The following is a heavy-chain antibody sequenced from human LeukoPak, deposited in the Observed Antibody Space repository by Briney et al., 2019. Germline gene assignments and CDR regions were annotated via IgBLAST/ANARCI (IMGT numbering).Heavy chain of an antibody. Sequence: SQTLSLTCAISGDSVSSNIAAWNWIRQSPTRGLEWLGRTHYSSRWYNDYAVSVKSRITIYADTSKNQFSLQLNSVTPEDTAVYYCARSQGDMDVWGKGTSVPVSS. CDR2: THYSSRWYN. CDR3: ARSQGDMDV. CDR1: GDSVSSNIAA. J-gene: IGHJ6*03. D-gene: IGHD1-26*01. V-gene: IGHV6-1*01.